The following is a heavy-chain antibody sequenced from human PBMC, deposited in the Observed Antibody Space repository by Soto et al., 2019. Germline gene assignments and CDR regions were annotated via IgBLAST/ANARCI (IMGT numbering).Heavy chain of an antibody. V-gene: IGHV3-30-3*01. CDR1: GLTFSRFA. Sequence: PGGSLRLSCAASGLTFSRFAMPWVRQAPGKGLEWVAVISYDGSNQDYADSVKGRFTISRDNSKSTLYVQMNSLRAEDTGVYFCVRDPVDYRASWTYGMDVPAQGTTVTVSS. J-gene: IGHJ6*02. D-gene: IGHD3-16*02. CDR2: ISYDGSNQ. CDR3: VRDPVDYRASWTYGMDV.